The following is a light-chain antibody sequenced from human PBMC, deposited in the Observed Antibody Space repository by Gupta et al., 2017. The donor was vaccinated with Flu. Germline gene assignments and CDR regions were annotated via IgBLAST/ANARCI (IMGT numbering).Light chain of an antibody. Sequence: TISCTGTSSDVGGYNYVSWYQQHPGKAPNLMIYDVSNRPSGVSNRFSGSKSGNTASLTISGLQAEDEADYYCSSYTSSSTLYVVFGGGTKLTVL. CDR1: SSDVGGYNY. V-gene: IGLV2-14*04. CDR2: DVS. J-gene: IGLJ2*01. CDR3: SSYTSSSTLYVV.